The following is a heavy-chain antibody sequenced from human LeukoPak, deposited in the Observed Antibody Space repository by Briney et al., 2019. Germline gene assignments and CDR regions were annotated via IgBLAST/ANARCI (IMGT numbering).Heavy chain of an antibody. V-gene: IGHV4-59*01. CDR3: AREVTAMVRLGAFDI. D-gene: IGHD5-18*01. J-gene: IGHJ3*02. Sequence: SETLSLTCTVSGGSISSYYWSWIRQPPGKGLEWIGYIYYSGSTNYNPSLKSRVTISVDTSKSQFSLKLGSVTAADTAVYYCAREVTAMVRLGAFDIWGQGTMVTVSS. CDR1: GGSISSYY. CDR2: IYYSGST.